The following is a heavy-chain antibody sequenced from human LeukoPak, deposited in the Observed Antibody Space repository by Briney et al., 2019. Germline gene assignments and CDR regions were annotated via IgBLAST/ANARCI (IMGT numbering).Heavy chain of an antibody. J-gene: IGHJ6*03. CDR2: IKPNSGDT. Sequence: ASVKVSCKASGFTLTDYIHWVRQDPRQGLQWMGWIKPNSGDTDYAQKFQGRVTTTRDTSISTVYMELSSLRSDDTAVYYCARADSVPAGDYHYWYMDVWGKGTMVTVSS. CDR3: ARADSVPAGDYHYWYMDV. V-gene: IGHV1-2*02. D-gene: IGHD2-2*01. CDR1: GFTLTDY.